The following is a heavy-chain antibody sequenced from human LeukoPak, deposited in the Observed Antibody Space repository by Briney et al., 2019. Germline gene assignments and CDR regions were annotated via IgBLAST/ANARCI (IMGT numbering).Heavy chain of an antibody. CDR1: GYSFTLYA. J-gene: IGHJ5*02. Sequence: GASVKVSCKASGYSFTLYAMNWVRQAPGQGLEWMGWINTNTGNPTYAQGFTGRFVFSLDTSVSTAYLQITSLKAEDTAVYYCARDPPYNDFWSDYTIFDPWGREPWSPSPQ. V-gene: IGHV7-4-1*02. CDR3: ARDPPYNDFWSDYTIFDP. D-gene: IGHD3-3*01. CDR2: INTNTGNP.